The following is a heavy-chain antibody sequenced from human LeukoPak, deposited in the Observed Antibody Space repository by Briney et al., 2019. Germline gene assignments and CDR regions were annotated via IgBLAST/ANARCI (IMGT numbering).Heavy chain of an antibody. CDR2: ICSSGSTI. CDR1: GFTFSDYY. D-gene: IGHD3-16*02. J-gene: IGHJ3*02. Sequence: GGSLRLSCAASGFTFSDYYMSCIREAPGKGVEWVSYICSSGSTIYYADSVKGRFTLSRDNAKNSLYLNMNSLRAVNQPVFYCASSMITFGGVIVIKDPHAFDIWGQGKMVTVSS. CDR3: ASSMITFGGVIVIKDPHAFDI. V-gene: IGHV3-11*01.